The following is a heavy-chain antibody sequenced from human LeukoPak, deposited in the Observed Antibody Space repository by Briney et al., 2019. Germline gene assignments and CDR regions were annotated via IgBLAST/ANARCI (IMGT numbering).Heavy chain of an antibody. Sequence: SETLSLTCSVSGVSVSDFSWSWIRQPPGKGLESIGYIHYSGDTKYNPSLKTRVTISIDTSKDQFSLTLNSVTAADTAVYYCARVYDGYNGERYFDCWGQGTLVTVAS. J-gene: IGHJ4*02. CDR2: IHYSGDT. D-gene: IGHD5-24*01. CDR1: GVSVSDFS. V-gene: IGHV4-59*02. CDR3: ARVYDGYNGERYFDC.